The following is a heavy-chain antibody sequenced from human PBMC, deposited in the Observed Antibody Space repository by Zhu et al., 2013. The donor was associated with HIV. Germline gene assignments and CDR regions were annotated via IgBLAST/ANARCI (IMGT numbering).Heavy chain of an antibody. V-gene: IGHV1-2*02. J-gene: IGHJ4*02. D-gene: IGHD3-9*01. CDR1: GYSFTGYY. CDR2: INTNSGGT. CDR3: ARAYYDIPYYFDC. Sequence: QVQLLQSGAEVKKPGSSVKVSCKASGYSFTGYYIHWVRQAPGQGLEWMGWINTNSGGTYYTQRFQGRVTMTRATSISTAYMELSRLRFDDTAVYYCARAYYDIPYYFDCWGQGTLVTVSS.